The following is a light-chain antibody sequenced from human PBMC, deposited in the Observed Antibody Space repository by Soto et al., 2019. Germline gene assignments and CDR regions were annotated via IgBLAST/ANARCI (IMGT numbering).Light chain of an antibody. CDR2: EVS. Sequence: QSVLTQPASVSGSPGQSITISCTGTRSDVGGYNLVSWYQQHPGKAPKLMISEVSKRPSGISDRFSGSKSGSTASLTISGLQAEDEADYYCCSYAGTSTHTVFGGGTQLTVL. J-gene: IGLJ7*01. CDR1: RSDVGGYNL. V-gene: IGLV2-23*02. CDR3: CSYAGTSTHTV.